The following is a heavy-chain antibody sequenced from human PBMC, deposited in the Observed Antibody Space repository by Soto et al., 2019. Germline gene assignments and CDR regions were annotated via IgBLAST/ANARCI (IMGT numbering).Heavy chain of an antibody. CDR3: ARGRYGDY. D-gene: IGHD1-1*01. CDR2: ISAHNGNT. Sequence: QVHLGQSGAEVKKPGAAVMVSCKGSGYTFTSYGITWVRQAPGQGLEWMGWISAHNGNTDYAQKLQGRVTVTRDISTSTAYMELRSLRSDDTAVYYCARGRYGDYWGQGALVTVSS. V-gene: IGHV1-18*01. CDR1: GYTFTSYG. J-gene: IGHJ4*02.